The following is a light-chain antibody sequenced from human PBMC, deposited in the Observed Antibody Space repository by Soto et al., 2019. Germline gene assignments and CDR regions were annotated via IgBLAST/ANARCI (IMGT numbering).Light chain of an antibody. Sequence: TQSPPVLSASIGESVTITCRASQGINTYLAWYQQKPGKVPVLLIYSASTLKAGIPSRFSGSGAGTDFILTISSLQPEDFATYYCQKYDSAPRTVGQGTKVDIK. J-gene: IGKJ1*01. CDR2: SAS. CDR1: QGINTY. V-gene: IGKV1-27*01. CDR3: QKYDSAPRT.